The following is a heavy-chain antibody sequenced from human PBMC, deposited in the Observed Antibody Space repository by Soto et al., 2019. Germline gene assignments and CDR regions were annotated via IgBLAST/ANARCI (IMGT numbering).Heavy chain of an antibody. Sequence: EDQLVESGGGLVQPGGSLRLSCAASGFTFRNHWMHWVRQAPGQGPEGVSRIKTYGSYTDYADSVKGRFTISRDNAGNTLYPQMNSLTVEDTAMYYCARPRSKSSSGFDLWGQGTMVTVSS. D-gene: IGHD6-6*01. CDR1: GFTFRNHW. CDR2: IKTYGSYT. CDR3: ARPRSKSSSGFDL. J-gene: IGHJ3*01. V-gene: IGHV3-74*01.